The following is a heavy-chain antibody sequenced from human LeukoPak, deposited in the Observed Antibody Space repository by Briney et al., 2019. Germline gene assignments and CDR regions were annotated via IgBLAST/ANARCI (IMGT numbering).Heavy chain of an antibody. CDR3: ARDHIFDDFWSGYYHYYGMDV. CDR1: GGTXSSYA. Sequence: GASVKVSCKASGGTXSSYAISWVRQAPGQGLEWMGRIIPILGIANYAQKFQGRVTITADKSTSTAYMELSSLRSEDTAVYYCARDHIFDDFWSGYYHYYGMDVWGQGTTVTVSS. D-gene: IGHD3-3*01. J-gene: IGHJ6*02. CDR2: IIPILGIA. V-gene: IGHV1-69*04.